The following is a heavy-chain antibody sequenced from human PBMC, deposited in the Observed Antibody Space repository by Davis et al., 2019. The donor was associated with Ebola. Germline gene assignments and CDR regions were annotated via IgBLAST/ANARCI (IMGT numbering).Heavy chain of an antibody. CDR1: GGSFSGYY. J-gene: IGHJ6*02. D-gene: IGHD6-25*01. CDR2: INHSGSI. V-gene: IGHV4-34*01. Sequence: SETLSLTCAVYGGSFSGYYWSWIRQPPGKGLEWIGEINHSGSINYNPSLKSRVTISVDTSKNQFSLKLSSVTAADTAVYYCASGSARSYYYYGMDVWGQGTTVTVSS. CDR3: ASGSARSYYYYGMDV.